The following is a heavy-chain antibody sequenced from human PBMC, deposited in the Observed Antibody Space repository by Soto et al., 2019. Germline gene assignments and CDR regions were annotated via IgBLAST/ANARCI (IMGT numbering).Heavy chain of an antibody. Sequence: GASVKVSCKASGYTFTSYGISWVRQAPGQGLEWMGWISAYNGNTNYAQKLQGRVTMTTDTSTSTAYMELRSLRSDDTAVYYCARDRVTRYCSGGSCYYSGHYYYYGMDVWGQGTTVTVSS. D-gene: IGHD2-15*01. CDR1: GYTFTSYG. V-gene: IGHV1-18*01. J-gene: IGHJ6*02. CDR2: ISAYNGNT. CDR3: ARDRVTRYCSGGSCYYSGHYYYYGMDV.